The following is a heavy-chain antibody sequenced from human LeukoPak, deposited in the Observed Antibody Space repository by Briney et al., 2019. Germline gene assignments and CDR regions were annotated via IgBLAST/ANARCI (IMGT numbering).Heavy chain of an antibody. CDR2: IRYDGSNK. J-gene: IGHJ2*01. CDR1: GFTFSSYE. Sequence: GGSLRLSCAASGFTFSSYEMNWVRQAPGKGLEWVAFIRYDGSNKYYADSVKGRFTISRDNSKNTLYLQMNSLRAEDTAVYYCARTYSGSYWYFDLWGRGTLVTVSS. D-gene: IGHD3-10*01. V-gene: IGHV3-33*08. CDR3: ARTYSGSYWYFDL.